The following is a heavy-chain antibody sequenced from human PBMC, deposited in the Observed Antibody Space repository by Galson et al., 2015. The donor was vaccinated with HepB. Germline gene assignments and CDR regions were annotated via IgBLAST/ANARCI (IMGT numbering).Heavy chain of an antibody. CDR2: IRSKAYGGTT. V-gene: IGHV3-49*03. CDR1: GFTFGDYT. J-gene: IGHJ4*02. CDR3: TGDRKGGYGPFDY. D-gene: IGHD5-12*01. Sequence: SLRLSCAASGFTFGDYTMSWFRQAPGKGLEWVGSIRSKAYGGTTEYVASAKRRFTISRHDSKSIAYLQINSLKTEDTAVYYCTGDRKGGYGPFDYWGQGTLVTVSS.